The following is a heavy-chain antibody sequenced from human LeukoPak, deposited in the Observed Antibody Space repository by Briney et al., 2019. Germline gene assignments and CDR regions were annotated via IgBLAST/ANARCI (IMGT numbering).Heavy chain of an antibody. J-gene: IGHJ5*02. CDR3: ARSPNYRGWFDP. D-gene: IGHD1-7*01. CDR2: IYYSGST. V-gene: IGHV4-59*01. Sequence: SETLSLTCTVSGGSISSYYWSWIRQPPGKGLEWIGYIYYSGSTNYNPSLKSRVTISVDTSKNQFSLKLSSVTAADTAVYYCARSPNYRGWFDPWGQGTLVTASS. CDR1: GGSISSYY.